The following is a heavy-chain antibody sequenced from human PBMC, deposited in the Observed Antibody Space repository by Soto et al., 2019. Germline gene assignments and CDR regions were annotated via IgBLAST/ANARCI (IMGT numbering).Heavy chain of an antibody. CDR2: IIPIFGTA. CDR3: ARVDIVVVPAAIGYYYYYGMDV. J-gene: IGHJ6*02. Sequence: SVKVSCKASGGTFSSYAISWVRQAPVQGLEWMGGIIPIFGTANYAQKFQGRVTITADKSTSTAYMELSSLRSEDTAVYYCARVDIVVVPAAIGYYYYYGMDVWGQGTTVTVSS. V-gene: IGHV1-69*06. D-gene: IGHD2-2*02. CDR1: GGTFSSYA.